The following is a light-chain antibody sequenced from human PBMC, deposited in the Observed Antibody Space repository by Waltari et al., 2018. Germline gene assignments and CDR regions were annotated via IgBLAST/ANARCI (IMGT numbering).Light chain of an antibody. CDR2: DVS. Sequence: QSALTQPASVSGSPGQSITISCTGTSSDVGGYNYVSWYQQHPGKAPKLMIYDVSNRPAGFSNRFSGSKSGNTASLTISGLQAEDEADYYCSSYTSSSTLSVVFGGGTKLTVL. CDR3: SSYTSSSTLSVV. J-gene: IGLJ2*01. V-gene: IGLV2-14*01. CDR1: SSDVGGYNY.